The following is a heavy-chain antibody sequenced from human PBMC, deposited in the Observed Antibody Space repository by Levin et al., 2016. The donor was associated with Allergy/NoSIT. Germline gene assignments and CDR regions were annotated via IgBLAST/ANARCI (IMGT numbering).Heavy chain of an antibody. CDR3: ARHLLAAAGTWGFDY. CDR2: IYYSGST. J-gene: IGHJ4*02. Sequence: RQAPGKGLEWIGSIYYSGSTYYNPSLKSRVTISVDTSKNQFSLKLSSVTAADTAVYYCARHLLAAAGTWGFDYWGQGTLVTVSS. V-gene: IGHV4-39*01. D-gene: IGHD6-13*01.